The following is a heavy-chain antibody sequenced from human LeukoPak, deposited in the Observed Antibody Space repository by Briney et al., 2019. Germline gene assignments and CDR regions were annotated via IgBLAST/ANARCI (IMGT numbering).Heavy chain of an antibody. CDR3: AKGKRATEAH. CDR2: ISSSGGST. Sequence: PGGSLRLSCAASGFSINNYGMNWVRQAPGKGLEWVSTISSSGGSTYYADSVRGRFTISRDNSKNTLFLQMNDLRLEDTAIYYCAKGKRATEAHWGQGTLVTVSS. J-gene: IGHJ4*02. V-gene: IGHV3-23*01. CDR1: GFSINNYG.